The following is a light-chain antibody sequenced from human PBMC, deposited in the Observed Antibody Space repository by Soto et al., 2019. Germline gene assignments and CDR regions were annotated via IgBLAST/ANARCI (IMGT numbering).Light chain of an antibody. J-gene: IGLJ3*02. CDR2: LNSDGSH. CDR1: SGHSSYA. V-gene: IGLV4-69*01. CDR3: QTWGTGIPWV. Sequence: QLVLTQSPSASASLGASVKLTCTLSSGHSSYAIAWHQQQPEKGPRYLMKLNSDGSHSKGDGIPDRFSCSSSGAERYLTISSLQSEDEADYYCQTWGTGIPWVFGGGTKVTVL.